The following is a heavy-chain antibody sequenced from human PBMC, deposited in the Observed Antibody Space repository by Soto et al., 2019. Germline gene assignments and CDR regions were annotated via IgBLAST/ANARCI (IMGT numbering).Heavy chain of an antibody. D-gene: IGHD6-13*01. V-gene: IGHV3-33*01. CDR3: AINFYSTHWSPVRD. J-gene: IGHJ4*02. CDR1: GFTSTNYA. Sequence: GGSLRLSCAASGFTSTNYAIHWVRQAPGKGLEWVAVLWNDGGNQCYADSVKGRFTISRDNSKTSLSLQMNSLRAEDTAVYYCAINFYSTHWSPVRDWGQGTLVTVSS. CDR2: LWNDGGNQ.